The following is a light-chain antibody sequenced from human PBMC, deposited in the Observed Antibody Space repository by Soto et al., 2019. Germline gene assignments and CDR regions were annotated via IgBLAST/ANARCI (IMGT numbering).Light chain of an antibody. CDR2: SNN. CDR1: SSNVGSNT. Sequence: QSVLTQPPSASGTPGQIVAISCSGNSSNVGSNTVTWYQQLPGTAPKLLIYSNNHRPSGVPDRFSASKAGASASLAISGLQSEDEGDYYCAAWDASLGGFYVFGSGTKLTVL. J-gene: IGLJ1*01. V-gene: IGLV1-44*01. CDR3: AAWDASLGGFYV.